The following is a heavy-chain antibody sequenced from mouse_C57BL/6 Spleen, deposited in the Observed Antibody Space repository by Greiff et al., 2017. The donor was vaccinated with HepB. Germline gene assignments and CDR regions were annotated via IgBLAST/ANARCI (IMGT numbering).Heavy chain of an antibody. CDR1: GFNIKDYY. Sequence: VQLKQSGAELVRPGASVKLSCTASGFNIKDYYMHWVKQRPEQGLEWIGRIDPEDGDTEYAPKFQGKATMTADTSSNTAYLQLSSLTSEDTAVYYCTTDSSGYSFAYWGQGTLVTVSA. CDR2: IDPEDGDT. V-gene: IGHV14-1*01. CDR3: TTDSSGYSFAY. J-gene: IGHJ3*01. D-gene: IGHD3-2*02.